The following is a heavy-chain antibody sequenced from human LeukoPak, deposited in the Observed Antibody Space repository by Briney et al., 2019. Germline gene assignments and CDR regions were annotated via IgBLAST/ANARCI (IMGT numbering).Heavy chain of an antibody. CDR2: IRYDGSNK. V-gene: IGHV3-30*02. J-gene: IGHJ4*02. D-gene: IGHD2-2*01. CDR1: GFTFSSYG. Sequence: GGSLRLSCAASGFTFSSYGMHWVRQAPGKGLKWVAFIRYDGSNKYYADSVKGRFTISRDNSKNTLYLQMNSLRAEDTAVYYCAKGLVVTAPLYYFDYWGQGTLVTVSS. CDR3: AKGLVVTAPLYYFDY.